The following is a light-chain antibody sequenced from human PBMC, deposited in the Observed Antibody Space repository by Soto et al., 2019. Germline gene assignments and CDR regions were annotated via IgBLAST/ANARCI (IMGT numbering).Light chain of an antibody. CDR1: SSDVGAFNY. Sequence: QSALTQPASVSGSPGQSITISCTGTSSDVGAFNYVSWYLQYPGKAPKLMIYEVGNRPSGVSNRFSGSKSGNTASLTTSGLQAEDEADYYCCSYASGSIYVFGTGTQLTVL. V-gene: IGLV2-14*01. J-gene: IGLJ1*01. CDR3: CSYASGSIYV. CDR2: EVG.